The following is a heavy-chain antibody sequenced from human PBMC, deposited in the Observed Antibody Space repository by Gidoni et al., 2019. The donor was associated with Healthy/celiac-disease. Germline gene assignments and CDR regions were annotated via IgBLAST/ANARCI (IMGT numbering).Heavy chain of an antibody. V-gene: IGHV4-31*03. Sequence: QVQLQESGPGLVKPSQTLSLTCTVSGGSISSGGYYWSWIRQHPGKGLEWIGYIYYSGSTYYNPSLKSRVTISVDTSKNQFSLKLSSVTAADTAVYYCARSYDILTGYLPRGGFDYWGQGTLVTVSS. J-gene: IGHJ4*02. CDR2: IYYSGST. CDR1: GGSISSGGYY. D-gene: IGHD3-9*01. CDR3: ARSYDILTGYLPRGGFDY.